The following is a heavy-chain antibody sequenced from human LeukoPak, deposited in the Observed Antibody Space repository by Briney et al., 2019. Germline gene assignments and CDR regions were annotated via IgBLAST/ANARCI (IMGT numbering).Heavy chain of an antibody. J-gene: IGHJ6*02. Sequence: GESLKISCKGSGHSFTSYWIGWVRQMPGKGLEWMGIIYPGDSDTKYSPSFQGQVTISADKSISTAYLQWSSLKASDTAMYYCARHCSGGSCYPYYYGMDVWGQGTTVTVSS. CDR2: IYPGDSDT. CDR1: GHSFTSYW. V-gene: IGHV5-51*01. CDR3: ARHCSGGSCYPYYYGMDV. D-gene: IGHD2-15*01.